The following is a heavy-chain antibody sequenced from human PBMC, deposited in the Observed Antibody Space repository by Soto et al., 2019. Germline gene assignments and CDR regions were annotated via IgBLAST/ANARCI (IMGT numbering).Heavy chain of an antibody. D-gene: IGHD1-7*01. J-gene: IGHJ6*02. V-gene: IGHV1-2*02. Sequence: ASVKVSCKASGYTFTDYYMHWVRQAPGQGLEWMGWINPNSGGTNYAQKFQGRVTMTRDTSISTAYMERSRLRSDDTAVYYCARKLELRGSYYYYYDMDVWGQGTTVTVSS. CDR2: INPNSGGT. CDR1: GYTFTDYY. CDR3: ARKLELRGSYYYYYDMDV.